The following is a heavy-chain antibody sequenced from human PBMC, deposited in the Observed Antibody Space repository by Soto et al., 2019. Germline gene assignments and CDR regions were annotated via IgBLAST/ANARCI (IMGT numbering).Heavy chain of an antibody. CDR1: GFTFSSYA. V-gene: IGHV3-30-3*01. J-gene: IGHJ3*02. Sequence: GGSLRLSCAASGFTFSSYAMHWVRQAPGKGLEWVAVISYDGSNKYYADSVKGRFTISRDNSKNTLYLQMNSLRAEDTAVYYCARDSRYYYDSSGYSSFAFDIWGQGTMVTVSS. CDR2: ISYDGSNK. CDR3: ARDSRYYYDSSGYSSFAFDI. D-gene: IGHD3-22*01.